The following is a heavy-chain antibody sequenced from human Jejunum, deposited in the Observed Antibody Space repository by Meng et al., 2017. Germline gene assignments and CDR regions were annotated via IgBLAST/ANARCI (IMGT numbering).Heavy chain of an antibody. J-gene: IGHJ4*02. CDR1: GYTFSGYY. Sequence: QVQLVQSGAEVKHHGASVKVSCKASGYTFSGYYIHWVRQAPGQSXEWMAWINTATGDTHYLQKFQGRVSLTGDMSTFTAYMDLNRLTSDDTAVYYCARDEIDWGQGTLVTVSS. CDR2: INTATGDT. V-gene: IGHV1-2*02. CDR3: ARDEID.